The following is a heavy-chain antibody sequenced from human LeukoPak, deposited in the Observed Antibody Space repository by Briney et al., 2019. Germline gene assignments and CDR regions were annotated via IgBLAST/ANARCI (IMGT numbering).Heavy chain of an antibody. D-gene: IGHD6-19*01. CDR1: GFTFSKYA. Sequence: GGSLRLSCAASGFTFSKYAMSWVRQAPGKGLEWVSAISGSGGSTYYADSVKGRFTISRDNSKNTLYLQMNSLRAEDTAVYYCAKENGYSSGWYGPHDAFDIWGQGTMVTVSS. V-gene: IGHV3-23*01. J-gene: IGHJ3*02. CDR3: AKENGYSSGWYGPHDAFDI. CDR2: ISGSGGST.